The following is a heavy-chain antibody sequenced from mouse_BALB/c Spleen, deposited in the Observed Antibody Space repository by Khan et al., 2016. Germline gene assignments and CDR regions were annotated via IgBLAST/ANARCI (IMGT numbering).Heavy chain of an antibody. CDR1: GFTFSSDA. Sequence: EVELVESGGGLVKPGGSLKLSCAASGFTFSSDAMSWVRQTPEKRLEWVASISSGGNTFYPDSLTGRFTISKDNARNIQIRQMKRRRSEDTAMYYCTGGVTTEIDYFDYWGQGTTLTVSS. D-gene: IGHD2-5*01. CDR2: ISSGGNT. J-gene: IGHJ2*01. V-gene: IGHV5-6-5*01. CDR3: TGGVTTEIDYFDY.